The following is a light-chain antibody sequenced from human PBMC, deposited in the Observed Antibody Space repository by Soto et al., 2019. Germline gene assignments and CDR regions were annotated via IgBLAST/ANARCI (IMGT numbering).Light chain of an antibody. CDR2: DVN. CDR3: SSYTSSSTYV. J-gene: IGLJ1*01. CDR1: SSDVGSYNY. Sequence: QSALTQPASVSGSPGQSITISCTGTSSDVGSYNYVSWYQHHPGKAPKLLIYDVNNRPSGVSNRFSGSKSGNTASLTISGLQAEDEADYYCSSYTSSSTYVFGTGTKVTVL. V-gene: IGLV2-14*03.